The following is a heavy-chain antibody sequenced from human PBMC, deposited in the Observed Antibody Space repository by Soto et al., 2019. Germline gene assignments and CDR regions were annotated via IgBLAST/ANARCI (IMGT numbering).Heavy chain of an antibody. Sequence: GGSLRLSCAASGFTFSSYAMHWVRQAPGKGLEWVAVISYDGSNKYYADSVKGRFTISRDNSKNTLYLQMNSLRAEDTTVYYCARGVVKEKWDPPDYYYYGMDVWGQGTTGTVSS. J-gene: IGHJ6*02. CDR3: ARGVVKEKWDPPDYYYYGMDV. CDR2: ISYDGSNK. D-gene: IGHD1-26*01. CDR1: GFTFSSYA. V-gene: IGHV3-30-3*01.